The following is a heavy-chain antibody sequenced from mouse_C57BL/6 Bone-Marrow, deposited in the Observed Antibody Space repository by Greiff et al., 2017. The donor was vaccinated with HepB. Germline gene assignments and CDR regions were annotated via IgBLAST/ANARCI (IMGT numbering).Heavy chain of an antibody. J-gene: IGHJ3*01. CDR1: GYTFTSYW. D-gene: IGHD1-1*01. V-gene: IGHV1-50*01. CDR3: ARDYDGSSYGGSWFAY. CDR2: IDPSDSYT. Sequence: QVQLQQPGAELVKPGASVKLSCKASGYTFTSYWMQWVKQRPGQGLEWIGEIDPSDSYTNYNQKFKGKATLTVDTSSSTAYMQLNSLTSEDSAVYYGARDYDGSSYGGSWFAYWGQGTLVTVSA.